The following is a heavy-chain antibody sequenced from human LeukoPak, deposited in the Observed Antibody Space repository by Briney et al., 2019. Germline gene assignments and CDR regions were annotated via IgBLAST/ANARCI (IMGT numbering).Heavy chain of an antibody. Sequence: ASVKVACKASGYTFTSYYTHWVRQAPGQGLEWMGVINPSGRSTNYAQKFQGRVTMTRDTSTSTVYMELRSLRSEDTAVYSCARGVHNYGNFDFWGQGTLVTVSS. CDR1: GYTFTSYY. J-gene: IGHJ4*02. V-gene: IGHV1-46*01. CDR3: ARGVHNYGNFDF. CDR2: INPSGRST. D-gene: IGHD5-18*01.